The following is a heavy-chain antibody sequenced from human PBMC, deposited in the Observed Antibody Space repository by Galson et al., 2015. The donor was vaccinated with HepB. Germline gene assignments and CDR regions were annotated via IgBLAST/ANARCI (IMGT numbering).Heavy chain of an antibody. CDR3: ASGRIAAAGTFLY. Sequence: LSLTCTVSGGSISSYYWSWIRQPPGKGLEWIGHIYYSGSTNYNPSLKSRVTISVDTSKNQFSLKLSSVTAADTAVYYCASGRIAAAGTFLYWGQGTLVTVSS. V-gene: IGHV4-59*01. CDR1: GGSISSYY. D-gene: IGHD6-13*01. CDR2: IYYSGST. J-gene: IGHJ4*02.